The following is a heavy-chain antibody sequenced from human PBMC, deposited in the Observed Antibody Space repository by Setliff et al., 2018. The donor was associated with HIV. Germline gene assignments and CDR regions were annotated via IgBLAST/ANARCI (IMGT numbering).Heavy chain of an antibody. V-gene: IGHV7-4-1*02. CDR3: ARDLKRPNSNFWGGYPIPFDS. CDR1: GYSFTGYY. CDR2: INTNTGNP. J-gene: IGHJ4*02. D-gene: IGHD3-3*01. Sequence: ASVKVSCKASGYSFTGYYMHWVRQAPGQGLEWMGWINTNTGNPTYAQGFTGRFVFSLDTSVSTVYLQISSLKAEDTAVYFCARDLKRPNSNFWGGYPIPFDSWGQGTLVTVSS.